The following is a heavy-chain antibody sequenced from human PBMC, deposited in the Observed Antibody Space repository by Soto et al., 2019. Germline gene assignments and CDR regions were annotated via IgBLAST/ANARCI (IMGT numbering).Heavy chain of an antibody. D-gene: IGHD2-15*01. J-gene: IGHJ5*02. CDR1: GFTFSHAW. V-gene: IGHV3-15*01. Sequence: LRLSCAASGFTFSHAWMSWVRQAPGKGLEWVGRIKSKADGETKDYGAPVRGRFTISRDDAKDTLYLQMNSLRIEDTAVYYCCVVKRLDQYSTSGYWFDPWGPGTLVTVSS. CDR3: CVVKRLDQYSTSGYWFDP. CDR2: IKSKADGETK.